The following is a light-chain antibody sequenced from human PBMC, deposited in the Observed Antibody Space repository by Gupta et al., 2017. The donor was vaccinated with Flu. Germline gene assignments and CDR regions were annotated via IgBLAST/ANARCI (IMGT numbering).Light chain of an antibody. CDR3: TSYTNSNTWV. CDR2: EVS. Sequence: QSALTQPASVSGSPGQSIAISCTGTSSDVGGYNYVSWYQQHPGKAPKLIIYEVSNRPSGVSNHFSGSKSDNTASLTISGLQADDEADYYCTSYTNSNTWVFGGGTKLTVL. CDR1: SSDVGGYNY. J-gene: IGLJ3*02. V-gene: IGLV2-14*01.